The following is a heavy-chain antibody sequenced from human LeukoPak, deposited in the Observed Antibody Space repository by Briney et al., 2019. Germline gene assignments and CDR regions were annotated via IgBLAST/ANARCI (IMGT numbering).Heavy chain of an antibody. CDR2: IYYSGST. D-gene: IGHD3-10*01. V-gene: IGHV4-39*01. J-gene: IGHJ4*02. CDR3: ARQRSGSVIDY. CDR1: GGSINSSNYY. Sequence: SETLSLTCTVSGGSINSSNYYWGWIRQPPGKGLEWIGSIYYSGSTYYNPSLKSRVTISVDTSKNQFSLKLSSVSATDTAVYYCARQRSGSVIDYWGQGTLVTVSS.